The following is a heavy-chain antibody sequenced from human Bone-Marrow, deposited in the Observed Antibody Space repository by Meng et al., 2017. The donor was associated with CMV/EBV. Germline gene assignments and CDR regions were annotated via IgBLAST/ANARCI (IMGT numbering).Heavy chain of an antibody. CDR3: AALYSGYATPDRGRLY. Sequence: GGSLRLSCAASGFTFDDYAMHWVRQAPGKGLEWVSGISWNSGSIGYADSVKGRFTISRDNAKNSLYLQMNSLRAEDMALYYCAALYSGYATPDRGRLYWGQGTLVTVSS. CDR2: ISWNSGSI. CDR1: GFTFDDYA. D-gene: IGHD5-12*01. J-gene: IGHJ1*01. V-gene: IGHV3-9*03.